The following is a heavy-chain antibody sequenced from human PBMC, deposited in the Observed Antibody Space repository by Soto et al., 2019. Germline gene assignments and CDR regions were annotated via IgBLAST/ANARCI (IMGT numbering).Heavy chain of an antibody. CDR1: GYTFTGYY. Sequence: QVKLVQSGAEVKKSGASVKVCCKSSGYTFTGYYMHWVRQAPGQGLEWMGWINPNSGGTNYAQKFQGMVTMTRDTSISTAYMELSRLIADDTAVYYCAINSRMNWFDPWGQGTLVTVSS. CDR2: INPNSGGT. V-gene: IGHV1-2*02. CDR3: AINSRMNWFDP. D-gene: IGHD6-13*01. J-gene: IGHJ5*02.